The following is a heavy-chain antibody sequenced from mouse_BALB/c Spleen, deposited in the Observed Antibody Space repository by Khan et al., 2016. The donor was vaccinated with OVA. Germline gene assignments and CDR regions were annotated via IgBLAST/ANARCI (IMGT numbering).Heavy chain of an antibody. D-gene: IGHD1-3*01. CDR3: ERPTTNYWFGY. CDR2: INTYTGEP. J-gene: IGHJ3*01. Sequence: QIQLVQSGPELKKPGETVKISCKASGYTFTNYGMNWVKQAPGKGLKWMGWINTYTGEPTYADDFKGRFAFSLETSASNAYLQIDNLKSEDTATYYRERPTTNYWFGYWGQGTLVTVSA. V-gene: IGHV9-3-1*01. CDR1: GYTFTNYG.